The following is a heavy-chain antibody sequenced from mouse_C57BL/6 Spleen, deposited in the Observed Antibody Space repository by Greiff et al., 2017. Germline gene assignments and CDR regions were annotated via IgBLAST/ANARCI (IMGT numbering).Heavy chain of an antibody. V-gene: IGHV1-19*01. D-gene: IGHD2-3*01. J-gene: IGHJ2*01. CDR2: INPYNGGT. CDR3: ARRGIYVPFDY. Sequence: EVKLQQSGPVLVKPGASVKMSCKASGYTFTDYYMNWVKQSHGKSLEWIGVINPYNGGTSYNQKFKGKATLTVDKSSSTAYMELNSLTSEDSAVYYGARRGIYVPFDYWGQGTTLTVSS. CDR1: GYTFTDYY.